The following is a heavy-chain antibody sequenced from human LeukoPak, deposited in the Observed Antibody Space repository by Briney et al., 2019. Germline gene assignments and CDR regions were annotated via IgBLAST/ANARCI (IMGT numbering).Heavy chain of an antibody. J-gene: IGHJ4*02. CDR2: INPNSGGT. CDR1: GYTFTDYH. CDR3: TRFRHVAVAGTPHFDY. V-gene: IGHV1-2*02. D-gene: IGHD6-19*01. Sequence: GASVKVSCKASGYTFTDYHIHWVRQAPGQGLEWMGWINPNSGGTNYAEKFHGRLTTTRDTSISTAFMELSGLRSDDTAVHYCTRFRHVAVAGTPHFDYWGQGALVTVSS.